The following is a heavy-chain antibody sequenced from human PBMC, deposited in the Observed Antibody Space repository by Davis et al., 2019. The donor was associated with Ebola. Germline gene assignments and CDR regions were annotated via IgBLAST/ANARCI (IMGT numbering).Heavy chain of an antibody. CDR1: GGSISSGGYY. J-gene: IGHJ3*02. D-gene: IGHD4-17*01. CDR3: AREMTTVIGGKADAFDI. V-gene: IGHV4-31*03. Sequence: LRLSCTVSGGSISSGGYYWSWIRQHPGKGLEWIGFIYYSGSTYYNPSLKSRVTISVDTSKNQFSLKLSSVTAADTAVYYCAREMTTVIGGKADAFDIWGQGTMVTVSS. CDR2: IYYSGST.